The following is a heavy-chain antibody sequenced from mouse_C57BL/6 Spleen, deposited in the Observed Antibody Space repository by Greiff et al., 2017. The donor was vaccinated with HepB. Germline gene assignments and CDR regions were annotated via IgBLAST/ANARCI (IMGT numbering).Heavy chain of an antibody. Sequence: VQLQQSGAELVKPGASVKISCKASGYAFSSYWMNWVKQRPGKGLEWIGQIYPGDGDTNYNGKFKGKATLTADKSSSTAYMQRSSLTSEDSAVYFCARGNWDLYYYAMDYWGQGTSVTVSS. CDR2: IYPGDGDT. J-gene: IGHJ4*01. CDR1: GYAFSSYW. CDR3: ARGNWDLYYYAMDY. D-gene: IGHD4-1*01. V-gene: IGHV1-80*01.